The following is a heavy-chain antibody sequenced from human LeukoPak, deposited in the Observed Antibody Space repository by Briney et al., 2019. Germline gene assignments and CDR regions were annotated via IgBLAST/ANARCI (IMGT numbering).Heavy chain of an antibody. CDR3: ARDTGDGKYDTSGYYASY. J-gene: IGHJ4*02. V-gene: IGHV3-30*03. CDR2: VSYDGINK. D-gene: IGHD3-22*01. Sequence: GGSLRLSCAATGFTFSSYAMHWVRLAPGKGLEWVALVSYDGINKYYADSVKGRFTISRDNSKNTLYLQMNSLRTDDTAVFYCARDTGDGKYDTSGYYASYWDQGTLVTVSS. CDR1: GFTFSSYA.